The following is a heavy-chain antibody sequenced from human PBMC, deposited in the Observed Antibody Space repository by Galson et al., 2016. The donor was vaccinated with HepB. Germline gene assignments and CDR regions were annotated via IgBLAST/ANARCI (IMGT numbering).Heavy chain of an antibody. CDR2: VYYGGST. J-gene: IGHJ4*02. V-gene: IGHV4-39*01. D-gene: IGHD3-10*01. Sequence: ETLSLTCSVSGGSFSSSGHYWGWIRQPPGGGLEWIVSVYYGGSTYYNPSLKSRVTISVDTSKSQFSLNLHSVTAADTSVYYCVSQIEGIARDVDYWGQGTLVTVSS. CDR1: GGSFSSSGHY. CDR3: VSQIEGIARDVDY.